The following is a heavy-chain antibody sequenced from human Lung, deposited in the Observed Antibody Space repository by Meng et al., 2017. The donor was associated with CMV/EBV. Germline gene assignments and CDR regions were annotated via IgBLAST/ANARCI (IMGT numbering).Heavy chain of an antibody. D-gene: IGHD5-18*01. J-gene: IGHJ5*02. CDR2: INPNSGGT. CDR3: ARDHDVVTAMVVGGFDP. V-gene: IGHV1-2*02. CDR1: GYTFTGYY. Sequence: ASXXVSXKASGYTFTGYYMHWVRQAPGQGLEWMGWINPNSGGTNYAQKFQGRVTMTRDTSISTAYMELSRLRSDDTAVYYGARDHDVVTAMVVGGFDPWCQGTLVTVSS.